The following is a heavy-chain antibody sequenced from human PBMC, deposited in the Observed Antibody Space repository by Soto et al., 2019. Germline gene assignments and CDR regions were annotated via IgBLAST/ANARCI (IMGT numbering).Heavy chain of an antibody. CDR1: GINFNKAW. V-gene: IGHV3-15*01. CDR3: TTEMLIVPMWGSFYHEH. Sequence: EVQLVESGGGLLKPGGSLRLSCLASGINFNKAWMSWVRQAPGKGLEWVGRVKSKSNGETVDYAAPVKGRFAISRDDSRNTVYLHMNNLTTEETAGYYRTTEMLIVPMWGSFYHEHWGPGNRVTVSS. D-gene: IGHD3-16*01. CDR2: VKSKSNGETV. J-gene: IGHJ4*02.